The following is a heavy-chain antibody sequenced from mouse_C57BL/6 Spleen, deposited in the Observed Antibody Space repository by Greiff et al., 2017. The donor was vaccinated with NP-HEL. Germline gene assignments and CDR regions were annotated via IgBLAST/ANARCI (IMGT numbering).Heavy chain of an antibody. D-gene: IGHD1-1*02. Sequence: EVKVVESGGGLVKPGGSLKLSCAASGFTFSSYTMSWVRQTPEKRLEWVATISGGGGNTYYPDRVKGRFTISRDNAKNTLYLQMRRLRSDDTALDYCAREGNGYWYFDVWGTGTTVTVSS. V-gene: IGHV5-9*01. CDR3: AREGNGYWYFDV. J-gene: IGHJ1*03. CDR2: ISGGGGNT. CDR1: GFTFSSYT.